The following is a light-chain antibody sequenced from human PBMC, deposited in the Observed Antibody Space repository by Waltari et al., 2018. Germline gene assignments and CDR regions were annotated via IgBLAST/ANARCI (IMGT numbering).Light chain of an antibody. V-gene: IGLV3-21*02. CDR2: DDS. CDR1: NIGSKS. CDR3: QVWDSSSDHPV. Sequence: SYVLTQPPSVSVAPGQTARITCGGNNIGSKSLHWYQQKPGQAPVLVVYDDSDRPSGIPEGFSGSNSGNTATLTISRVEAGDEADYYCQVWDSSSDHPVFGGGTKLTVL. J-gene: IGLJ3*02.